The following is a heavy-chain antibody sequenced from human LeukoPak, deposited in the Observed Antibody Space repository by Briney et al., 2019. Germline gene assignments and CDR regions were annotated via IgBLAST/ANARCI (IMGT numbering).Heavy chain of an antibody. J-gene: IGHJ4*02. CDR2: IYSGGIT. CDR3: ARSMDLSGYEDS. D-gene: IGHD2/OR15-2a*01. V-gene: IGHV3-53*01. Sequence: GGSLRLSCAASGFTFSSNYMSWVRQAPGKGLEWVSVIYSGGITYYADSVKGRFTISRDNSRNTLFLQMNSLRAEDTAVYYCARSMDLSGYEDSWGQGTVVTVSS. CDR1: GFTFSSNY.